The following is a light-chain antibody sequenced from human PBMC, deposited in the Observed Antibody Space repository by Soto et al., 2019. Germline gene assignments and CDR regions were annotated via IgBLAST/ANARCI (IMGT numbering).Light chain of an antibody. CDR1: QSVSRK. CDR3: QQYDKWPRT. J-gene: IGKJ1*01. Sequence: EIVMSQSASTLSVSPGERATLSCRASQSVSRKLAWYQQTRGQAPRLLIYGASTRATGVPARFSGSGSGTEFTLTISNLQSEDFAVYHCQQYDKWPRTFGQGTKVDIK. CDR2: GAS. V-gene: IGKV3-15*01.